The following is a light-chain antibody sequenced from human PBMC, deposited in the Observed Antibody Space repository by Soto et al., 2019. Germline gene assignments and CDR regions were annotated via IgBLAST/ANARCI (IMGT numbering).Light chain of an antibody. CDR1: QGISSA. Sequence: AIQLTQSPSSLSASVGDRVTITCRASQGISSALAWYQQKPGKAPKLLIYDASSLESGVPSRFSGSGSGTDFTLTISSLQPEDFATYSCQQFNNYPHSLTFGGGTKVEIK. CDR2: DAS. CDR3: QQFNNYPHSLT. V-gene: IGKV1D-13*01. J-gene: IGKJ4*01.